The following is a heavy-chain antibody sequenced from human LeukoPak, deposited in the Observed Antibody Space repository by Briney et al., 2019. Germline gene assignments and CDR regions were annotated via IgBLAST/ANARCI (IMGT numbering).Heavy chain of an antibody. V-gene: IGHV3-20*04. CDR1: GFKFDDYG. CDR2: IKWNSDIT. D-gene: IGHD3-9*01. J-gene: IGHJ4*02. Sequence: PGGSLRLSCATFGFKFDDYGMTWVRQAPGKGLEWVSSIKWNSDITTYGDSVKGRFTISRDNVKNSLYLEMNSLRAEDTALYYCARDETGIDYWGQGTLVTVSS. CDR3: ARDETGIDY.